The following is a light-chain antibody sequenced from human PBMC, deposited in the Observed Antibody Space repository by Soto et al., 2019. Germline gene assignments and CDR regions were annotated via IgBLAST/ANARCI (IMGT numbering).Light chain of an antibody. V-gene: IGKV3-15*01. CDR3: QQYDTWPFT. CDR1: QSVSSK. J-gene: IGKJ4*01. Sequence: EIVMTQSPVTLSVSPGERATLSCRASQSVSSKLAWYQQKPGQAPRLLMYGASTRATGAPARFSGSGSGTEFILTISSLQSEDFASYYCQQYDTWPFTFGGGTKVEIK. CDR2: GAS.